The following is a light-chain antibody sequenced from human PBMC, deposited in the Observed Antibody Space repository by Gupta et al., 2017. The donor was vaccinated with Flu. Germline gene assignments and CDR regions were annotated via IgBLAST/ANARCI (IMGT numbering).Light chain of an antibody. Sequence: TISCSGSSSTVGSNYVYCYHQFPDAAPNLVISRDNKRSSGAPARFSGSKSGTSASLAISGLRSEEEAAYYCAAWDDSRSGYVVFGGGTKLTVL. V-gene: IGLV1-47*01. CDR3: AAWDDSRSGYVV. CDR2: RDN. J-gene: IGLJ2*01. CDR1: SSTVGSNY.